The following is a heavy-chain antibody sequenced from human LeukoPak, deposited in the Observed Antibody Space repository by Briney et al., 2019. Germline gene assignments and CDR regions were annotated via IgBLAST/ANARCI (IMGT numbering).Heavy chain of an antibody. CDR1: GFVFSSYG. CDR3: VKQVFGETRYFDS. V-gene: IGHV3-30*02. J-gene: IGHJ4*02. D-gene: IGHD3-10*01. CDR2: IRYDGSNE. Sequence: PGGSLRLSCAASGFVFSSYGMHWVRQAPGKGLEWVTFIRYDGSNEYYADSVKGRFTISRDNSKSTLYLQTNSLRVEDTALYYCVKQVFGETRYFDSWGQGTLVTVST.